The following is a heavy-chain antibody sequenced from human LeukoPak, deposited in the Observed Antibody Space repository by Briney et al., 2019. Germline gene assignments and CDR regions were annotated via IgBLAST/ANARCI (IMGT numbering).Heavy chain of an antibody. Sequence: PSETLSLTCAVYGGSFSGYYWSWIRQPPGKGLEWIGEINHSGSTNYNPSLKSRVTISVDTSKNQFSLKLSSVTAADTAVYYCATVPAAENFDYWGQGTLVTVSS. J-gene: IGHJ4*02. CDR3: ATVPAAENFDY. V-gene: IGHV4-34*01. CDR2: INHSGST. CDR1: GGSFSGYY. D-gene: IGHD2-2*01.